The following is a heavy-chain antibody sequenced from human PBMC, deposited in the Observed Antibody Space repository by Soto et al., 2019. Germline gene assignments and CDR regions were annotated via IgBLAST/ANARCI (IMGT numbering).Heavy chain of an antibody. CDR2: IVPLFGTT. V-gene: IGHV1-69*01. Sequence: QVQLVQSGAEVKKPGSSVKVSCKASGGTFSSYTFSWVRQAPGQGLEWMGGIVPLFGTTNDAKIFQGRVTISADESTSTVYMELSSLRSEDSAMYYCARDGDVTSTCPRGAFDIWGQGTVITVSS. CDR3: ARDGDVTSTCPRGAFDI. J-gene: IGHJ3*02. D-gene: IGHD3-16*01. CDR1: GGTFSSYT.